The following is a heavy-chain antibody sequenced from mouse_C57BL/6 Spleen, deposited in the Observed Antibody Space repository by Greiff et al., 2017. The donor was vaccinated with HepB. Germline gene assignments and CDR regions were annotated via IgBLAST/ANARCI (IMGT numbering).Heavy chain of an antibody. D-gene: IGHD2-1*01. CDR1: GFNIKDDY. V-gene: IGHV14-4*01. CDR2: IDPENGDT. Sequence: EVQLQQSGAELVRPGASVKLSCTASGFNIKDDYMHWVKQRPEQGLEWIGWIDPENGDTEYASKFQGKATITADTSSNTAYLQLSSLTSEDTAVYYCTLPFYYGNYSWFAYWGQGTLVTVSA. J-gene: IGHJ3*01. CDR3: TLPFYYGNYSWFAY.